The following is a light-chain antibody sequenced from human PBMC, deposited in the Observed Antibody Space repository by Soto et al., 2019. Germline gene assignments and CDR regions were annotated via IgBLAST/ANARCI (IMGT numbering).Light chain of an antibody. Sequence: DIQMTQSPSTLSAFVGDRVTITCRASQSVSSSLAWYQQKPGKAPKLLIYDASTLDSGVPSRFSGSGYGTEFTLTINSLQPGDFATYYCQQYESFSPYTFGQGTRLEIK. J-gene: IGKJ2*01. CDR2: DAS. CDR1: QSVSSS. CDR3: QQYESFSPYT. V-gene: IGKV1-5*01.